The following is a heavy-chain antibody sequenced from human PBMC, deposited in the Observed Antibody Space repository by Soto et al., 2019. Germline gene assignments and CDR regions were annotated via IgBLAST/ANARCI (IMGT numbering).Heavy chain of an antibody. D-gene: IGHD5-12*01. CDR1: GGSIRSGGCY. V-gene: IGHV4-31*03. Sequence: QVQLQESGPGLVKPSQTLSLTCPVSGGSIRSGGCYWSWIRQHPGKGLEWIGYVYYSGSTYYNPSRKGRVTIAVDTSKNQCALKLSAVTAADTAGYYWARAGGYSGYEPHLDYWGQGTLVTVSS. CDR3: ARAGGYSGYEPHLDY. J-gene: IGHJ4*02. CDR2: VYYSGST.